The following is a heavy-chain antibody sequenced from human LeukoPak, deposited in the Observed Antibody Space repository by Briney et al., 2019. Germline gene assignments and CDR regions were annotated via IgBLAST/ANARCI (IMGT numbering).Heavy chain of an antibody. V-gene: IGHV5-10-1*01. CDR3: ARHATVTQPDY. Sequence: GEPLKISCQGSGYSFTSYWISWVRQMPGKGLEWMGRIDPSDSYTNYSPSFQGHVTISADKSISTAYLQWSSLKASDTAMYYCARHATVTQPDYWGQGTLVTVSS. J-gene: IGHJ4*02. CDR1: GYSFTSYW. CDR2: IDPSDSYT. D-gene: IGHD4-17*01.